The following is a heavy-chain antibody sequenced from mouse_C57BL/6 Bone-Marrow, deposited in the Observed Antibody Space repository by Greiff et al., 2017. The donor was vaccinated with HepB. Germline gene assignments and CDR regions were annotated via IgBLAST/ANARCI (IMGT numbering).Heavy chain of an antibody. V-gene: IGHV1-82*01. J-gene: IGHJ3*01. CDR1: GYAFSSSW. D-gene: IGHD2-1*01. Sequence: LQESGPELVKPGASVKISCKASGYAFSSSWMNWVKQRPGKGLEWIGRIYPGDGDTNYNGKFKGKATLTADKSSSTAYMQLSSLTSEDSAVYFCARGVYGNSAWFAYWGQGTLVTVSA. CDR3: ARGVYGNSAWFAY. CDR2: IYPGDGDT.